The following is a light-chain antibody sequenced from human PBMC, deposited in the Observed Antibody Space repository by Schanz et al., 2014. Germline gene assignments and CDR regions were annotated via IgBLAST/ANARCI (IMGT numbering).Light chain of an antibody. Sequence: AIRMTQSPSSLSASTGDRVTITCRASQDIGFLLAWYQQKPGKAPKLLISTASNLQTGVPSRFSGSGSGTDFTLTISSLQPDDFATYYCQQSYTPPWTFGQGTRVEIK. CDR1: QDIGFL. V-gene: IGKV1-8*01. CDR3: QQSYTPPWT. J-gene: IGKJ1*01. CDR2: TAS.